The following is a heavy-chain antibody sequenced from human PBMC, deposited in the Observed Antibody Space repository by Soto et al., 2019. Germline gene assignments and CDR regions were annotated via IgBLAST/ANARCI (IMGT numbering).Heavy chain of an antibody. CDR2: FDPEDGET. CDR1: GYTLTELS. D-gene: IGHD5-18*01. Sequence: ASVKVSCEVSGYTLTELSIHWVRQAPGKGLEWMGGFDPEDGETIYAQKFQGRVTMTEDTSTDTAYMELSSLRSEDTAVYYCATRGYSYGYSDLPYWGPGTMLTV. CDR3: ATRGYSYGYSDLPY. J-gene: IGHJ4*02. V-gene: IGHV1-24*01.